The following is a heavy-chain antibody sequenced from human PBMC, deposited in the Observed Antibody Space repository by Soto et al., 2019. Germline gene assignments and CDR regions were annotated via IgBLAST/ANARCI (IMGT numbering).Heavy chain of an antibody. Sequence: GGSLRLSCAASGFTFSESFMSWIRQAPGKGLEWVSSISTTSTYTDYAASLKGRVTVSRDNSRNILFLQLNSLRDEDTAVYFCARGAVSRQHFYYGFDVWGQGTTVTVSS. J-gene: IGHJ6*02. V-gene: IGHV3-11*06. D-gene: IGHD4-17*01. CDR3: ARGAVSRQHFYYGFDV. CDR1: GFTFSESF. CDR2: ISTTSTYT.